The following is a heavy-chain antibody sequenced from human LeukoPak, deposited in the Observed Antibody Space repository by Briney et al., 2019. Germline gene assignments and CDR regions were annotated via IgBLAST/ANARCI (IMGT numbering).Heavy chain of an antibody. CDR2: IRSKANSYAT. V-gene: IGHV3-73*01. J-gene: IGHJ4*02. CDR3: TIRLGYCSSTSCYQFDY. D-gene: IGHD2-2*01. CDR1: GSTFRGSA. Sequence: GGSLRLSRAASGSTFRGSAMRWVRQDSGQGLESVGRIRSKANSYATAYAASVKGRFTISRDASKHTAYLQMNSLKTEDTAVYYCTIRLGYCSSTSCYQFDYWGQGTLVTVSS.